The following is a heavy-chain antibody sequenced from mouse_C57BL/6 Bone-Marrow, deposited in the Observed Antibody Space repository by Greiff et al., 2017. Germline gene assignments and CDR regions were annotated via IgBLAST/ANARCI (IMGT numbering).Heavy chain of an antibody. Sequence: EVHLVESGGGLVQPGGSMKLSCVASGFTFSNYWMNWVRQSPEKGLEWIAEIRLKSDNYTTHYAGSVKGRFTISRDTSKSNVYLQRNNLRAEATGIYYCTSTYVYVYFDYWGKGTTLTVSS. V-gene: IGHV6-3*01. CDR1: GFTFSNYW. D-gene: IGHD2-2*01. J-gene: IGHJ2*01. CDR2: IRLKSDNYTT. CDR3: TSTYVYVYFDY.